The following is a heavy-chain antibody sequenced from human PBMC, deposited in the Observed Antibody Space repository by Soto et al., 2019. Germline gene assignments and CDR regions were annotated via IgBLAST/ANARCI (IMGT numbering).Heavy chain of an antibody. Sequence: TLSLTCSVSGDSISRIDYYWTWIRQHPEKGLEWIGNIYFRGNTYYSPSLESRLTTSVDTSKNQFSLKLTSVTAADTAVYYCAREGGSYDSGGYLIRGAFDIWGQGTMVTVSS. CDR2: IYFRGNT. V-gene: IGHV4-31*03. J-gene: IGHJ3*02. CDR1: GDSISRIDYY. CDR3: AREGGSYDSGGYLIRGAFDI. D-gene: IGHD3-22*01.